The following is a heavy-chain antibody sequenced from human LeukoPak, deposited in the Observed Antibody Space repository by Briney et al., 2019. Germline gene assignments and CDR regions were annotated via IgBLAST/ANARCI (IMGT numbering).Heavy chain of an antibody. D-gene: IGHD6-6*01. CDR1: GGSISSYY. CDR2: IYYSGST. J-gene: IGHJ4*02. V-gene: IGHV4-59*08. CDR3: ARHAPAYSSFPNSCFDY. Sequence: PSETLSLTCTVSGGSISSYYWSWIRQPPGKGLEWIGYIYYSGSTNYNPSLKSRVTISVDTSKNQFSLKLSSVTAADTAVYYCARHAPAYSSFPNSCFDYWGQGTLVTVSS.